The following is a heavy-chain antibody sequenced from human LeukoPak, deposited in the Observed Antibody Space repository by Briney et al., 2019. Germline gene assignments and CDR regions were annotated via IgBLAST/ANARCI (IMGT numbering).Heavy chain of an antibody. Sequence: GASVKVSCKASGYTFTSYYMHWVRQAPGQGLEWMGIINPSGGSTSYAQKFQGRVTMTRDTSTSTVYLELSSLRSEDTAVYYCAANYHRNPGAGKAIDYWGQGTLVTVSS. D-gene: IGHD6-19*01. V-gene: IGHV1-46*01. CDR1: GYTFTSYY. CDR2: INPSGGST. J-gene: IGHJ4*02. CDR3: AANYHRNPGAGKAIDY.